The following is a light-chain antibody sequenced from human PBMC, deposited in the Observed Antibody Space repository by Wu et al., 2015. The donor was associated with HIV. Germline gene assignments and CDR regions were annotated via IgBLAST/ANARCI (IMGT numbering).Light chain of an antibody. J-gene: IGKJ1*01. CDR1: QGISSY. CDR3: HQYYSYPWT. V-gene: IGKV1-8*01. CDR2: AAS. Sequence: AIRMTQSPSSLSASTGDRVTITCRASQGISSYLAWYQQKPGKAPKLLIYAASTLQSGVPSRFSGSGSGTDFTLTISCLQSEDFATYYCHQYYSYPWTFGQGTKGGNQT.